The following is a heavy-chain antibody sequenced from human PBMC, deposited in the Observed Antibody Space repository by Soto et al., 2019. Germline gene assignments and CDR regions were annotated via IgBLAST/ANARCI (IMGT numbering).Heavy chain of an antibody. CDR1: GFTVSSNY. CDR3: ASPLNHWSYAFDI. CDR2: IYTGGST. J-gene: IGHJ3*02. Sequence: EVQLVESGGGLVQPGGSLRLSCAASGFTVSSNYMSWVRQAPGKGLEWVSVIYTGGSTYYADSVKGRFTISRDNSKNTLYLQMNSLRAEDTAVYYCASPLNHWSYAFDIWGQGTMVTVS. V-gene: IGHV3-66*01.